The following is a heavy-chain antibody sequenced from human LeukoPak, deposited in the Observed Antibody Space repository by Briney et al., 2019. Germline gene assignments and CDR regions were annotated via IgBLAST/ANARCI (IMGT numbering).Heavy chain of an antibody. V-gene: IGHV1-69*13. D-gene: IGHD6-6*01. J-gene: IGHJ4*02. CDR2: IIPIFGTA. Sequence: GASVTVSCKASGCTFTSYGISWVRQAPGQGLEWMGGIIPIFGTANYAQKFQGRVTITADESTSTAYMELSSLRSEDTAVYYCARESLYSSSSSPPFDYWGQGTLVTVSS. CDR3: ARESLYSSSSSPPFDY. CDR1: GCTFTSYG.